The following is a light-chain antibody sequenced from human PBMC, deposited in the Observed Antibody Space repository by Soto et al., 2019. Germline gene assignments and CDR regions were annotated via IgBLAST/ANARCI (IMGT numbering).Light chain of an antibody. J-gene: IGKJ4*01. CDR1: QSVSSY. CDR2: DAS. Sequence: EIVLTQSPATLSLSPGERATLSCRAGQSVSSYLAWYQQKPGQAPRLLIYDASNRATGIPARFSGSGSGTDFTLTISSLEPEDFAVYYCQQRSNWPPFTFGGGTKVDSK. V-gene: IGKV3-11*01. CDR3: QQRSNWPPFT.